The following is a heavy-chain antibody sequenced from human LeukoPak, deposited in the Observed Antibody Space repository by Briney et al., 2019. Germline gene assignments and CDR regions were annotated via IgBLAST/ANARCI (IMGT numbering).Heavy chain of an antibody. CDR2: VHTSGTS. CDR3: ARDGYCDSSGYSYFDY. D-gene: IGHD3-22*01. V-gene: IGHV4-4*07. CDR1: GVSISSFH. Sequence: SETLSLTCTVSGVSISSFHWSWIRQPAGKGLEWIGRVHTSGTSNYNPSLESRVTMSGDTSKNQFSMSLSSVTAADTAVYYCARDGYCDSSGYSYFDYWGQGTLVTVSA. J-gene: IGHJ4*02.